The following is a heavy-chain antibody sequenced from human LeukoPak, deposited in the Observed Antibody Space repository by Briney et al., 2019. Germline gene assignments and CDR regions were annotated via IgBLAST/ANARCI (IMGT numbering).Heavy chain of an antibody. Sequence: SETLSLTCTVSGGSISSYYWSWIRQPPGKGLEWIGYIYYSGSTNYNPSLKSRATISVDTSKNQFSLKLSSVTAADTAVYYCARDIPGYSGYDYAFDIWGQGTMVTVSS. CDR2: IYYSGST. CDR3: ARDIPGYSGYDYAFDI. J-gene: IGHJ3*02. CDR1: GGSISSYY. V-gene: IGHV4-59*01. D-gene: IGHD5-12*01.